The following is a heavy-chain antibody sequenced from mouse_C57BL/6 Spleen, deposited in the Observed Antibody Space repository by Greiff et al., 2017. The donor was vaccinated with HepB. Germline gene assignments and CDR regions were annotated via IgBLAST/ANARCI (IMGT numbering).Heavy chain of an antibody. V-gene: IGHV14-4*01. Sequence: VQLQQSGAELVRPGASVKLSCTASGFNIKDDYMHWVKQRPEQGLEWIGWIDPENGDTEYASKFQGKATITADTSSNTAYLQLSSLTSEDTAVYYCTTYGSSYEGYWYFDVWGTGTTVTVSS. CDR2: IDPENGDT. CDR3: TTYGSSYEGYWYFDV. CDR1: GFNIKDDY. J-gene: IGHJ1*03. D-gene: IGHD1-1*01.